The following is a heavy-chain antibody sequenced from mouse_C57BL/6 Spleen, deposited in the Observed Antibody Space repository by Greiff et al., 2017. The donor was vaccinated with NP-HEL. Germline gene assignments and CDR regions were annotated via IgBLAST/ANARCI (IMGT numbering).Heavy chain of an antibody. D-gene: IGHD2-12*01. J-gene: IGHJ2*01. CDR2: IYPRSGNT. CDR3: ASGVTGYYFDY. CDR1: GYTFTSYG. Sequence: QVQLKESGAELARPGASVKLSCKASGYTFTSYGISWVKQRTGQGLEWIGEIYPRSGNTYYNEKFKGKATLTADKSSSTAYMELRSLTSEDSAVYFCASGVTGYYFDYWGQGTTLTVSS. V-gene: IGHV1-81*01.